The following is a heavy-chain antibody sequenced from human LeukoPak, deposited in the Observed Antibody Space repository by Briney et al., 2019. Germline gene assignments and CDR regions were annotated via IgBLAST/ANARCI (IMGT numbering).Heavy chain of an antibody. CDR1: GYTFTGYY. V-gene: IGHV1-2*02. J-gene: IGHJ4*02. D-gene: IGHD6-13*01. CDR2: INPDSGGT. Sequence: ASVKVSRKASGYTFTGYYMHWVRQAPGQGLEWMGWINPDSGGTNYAQKFQGGVTMTRDTSISTAYMELSSLRSDDTAVYYCAKSPPRAAGIAYWGQGTLVTVSS. CDR3: AKSPPRAAGIAY.